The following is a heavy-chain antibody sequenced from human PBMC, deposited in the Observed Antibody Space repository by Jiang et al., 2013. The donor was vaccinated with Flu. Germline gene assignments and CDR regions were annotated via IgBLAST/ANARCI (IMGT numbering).Heavy chain of an antibody. CDR1: GFSLNTFGTR. CDR3: ARMMSTTTTGYFDI. Sequence: KPTQTLTVTCTFSGFSLNTFGTRVSWIRQPPGKALEWLALTYWNDDERYSPSLQHRLTITKDTSENQLILTLTNVDLADTGTYYCARMMSTTTTGYFDIWGRGSPVTVSS. J-gene: IGHJ2*01. CDR2: TYWNDDE. V-gene: IGHV2-5*08. D-gene: IGHD2-2*01.